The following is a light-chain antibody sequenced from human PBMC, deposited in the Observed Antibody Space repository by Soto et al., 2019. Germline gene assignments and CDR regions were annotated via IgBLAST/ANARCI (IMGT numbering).Light chain of an antibody. CDR1: QSVSSSY. Sequence: EFVLTRSPATLSLSPGQRYTLSCRASQSVSSSYLAWYQQKPGQAPRLLIYGASSRATGIPDRFSGSGSGTDFTLTISRLEAEDVAVYYCQLSGTLPWTFGQGTKVDIK. CDR3: QLSGTLPWT. J-gene: IGKJ1*01. V-gene: IGKV3-20*01. CDR2: GAS.